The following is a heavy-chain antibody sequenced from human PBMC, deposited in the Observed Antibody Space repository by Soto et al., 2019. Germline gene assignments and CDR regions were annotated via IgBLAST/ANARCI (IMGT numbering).Heavy chain of an antibody. V-gene: IGHV3-30-3*01. CDR1: GFTFSSYA. CDR2: ISYDGSNK. CDR3: ARPHDYGDYNFDY. Sequence: GGSLRLSCAASGFTFSSYAMHWVRQAPGKGLEWVAVISYDGSNKYYADSVKGRFTISRDNSKNTLYLQMNSLRAEDTAVYYCARPHDYGDYNFDYWGQGTLVTVSS. J-gene: IGHJ4*02. D-gene: IGHD4-17*01.